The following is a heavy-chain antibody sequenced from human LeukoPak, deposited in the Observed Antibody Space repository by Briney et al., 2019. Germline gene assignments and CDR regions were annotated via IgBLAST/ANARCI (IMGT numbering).Heavy chain of an antibody. CDR2: INHSGNT. CDR1: GGSLSGYY. CDR3: ARGRVWARDFDY. Sequence: SETLSLTCAVYGGSLSGYYWSWIRQPPGKGLEWIGEINHSGNTNYNPSLKSRVTISVDTSKNQFSLKLSSVTAADTAVYYCARGRVWARDFDYWGQGTLVTVSS. V-gene: IGHV4-34*01. J-gene: IGHJ4*02. D-gene: IGHD1-26*01.